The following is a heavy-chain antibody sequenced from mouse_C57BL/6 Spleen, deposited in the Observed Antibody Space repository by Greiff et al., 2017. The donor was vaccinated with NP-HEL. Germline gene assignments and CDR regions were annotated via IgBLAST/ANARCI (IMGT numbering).Heavy chain of an antibody. V-gene: IGHV1-53*01. D-gene: IGHD2-1*01. J-gene: IGHJ3*01. Sequence: QVQLQQSGTELVKPGASVKLSCKASGYTFTSYWMHWVKQRPGQGLEWIGNINPSNGGTNYNEKVKSRATLTVDKSSSTAYLQLSSLTSEDSAVYYCAREGGVYYGNYDFAYWGQGTLVTVSA. CDR1: GYTFTSYW. CDR3: AREGGVYYGNYDFAY. CDR2: INPSNGGT.